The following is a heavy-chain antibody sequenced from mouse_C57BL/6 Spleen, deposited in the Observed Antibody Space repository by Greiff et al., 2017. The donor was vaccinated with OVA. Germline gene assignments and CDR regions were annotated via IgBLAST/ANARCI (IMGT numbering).Heavy chain of an antibody. CDR2: IDPETGGT. CDR1: GYTFTDYE. D-gene: IGHD1-1*02. J-gene: IGHJ2*01. CDR3: TRRILSFDY. Sequence: VQGVESGAELVRPGASVTLSCKASGYTFTDYEMHWVKQTPVHGLEWIGAIDPETGGTAYNQKFKGKAILTADKPSSTAYMELRSLTSEDSAVYYCTRRILSFDYWGQGTTLTVSS. V-gene: IGHV1-15*01.